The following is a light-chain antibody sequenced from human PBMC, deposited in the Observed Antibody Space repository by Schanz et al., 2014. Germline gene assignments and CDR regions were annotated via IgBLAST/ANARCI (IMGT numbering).Light chain of an antibody. J-gene: IGKJ4*01. CDR1: RNVDTN. CDR3: QQYNNWPLT. CDR2: GAS. Sequence: EMVMTQSPATLSVSPGERATLSCRASRNVDTNLVWYRQKPGQAPRLLIYGASTRATGIPARFSGSGSGTEFTLTISSLQSEDFAVYYCQQYNNWPLTFGGGTKVEI. V-gene: IGKV3-15*01.